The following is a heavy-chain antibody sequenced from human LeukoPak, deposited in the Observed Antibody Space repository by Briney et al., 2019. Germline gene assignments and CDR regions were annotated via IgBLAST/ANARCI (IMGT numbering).Heavy chain of an antibody. J-gene: IGHJ2*01. CDR1: GGSISSSNW. Sequence: NPSGTLSLTCAVSGGSISSSNWWGWVRQPPGKGLEWIGEIYHSGSTNYNPSLKSRVTISVDKSKNQFSLKLSSVTAADTAVYYCAGDRIALAGLEWYFALWGRGTLVTVSS. CDR3: AGDRIALAGLEWYFAL. D-gene: IGHD6-19*01. CDR2: IYHSGST. V-gene: IGHV4-4*02.